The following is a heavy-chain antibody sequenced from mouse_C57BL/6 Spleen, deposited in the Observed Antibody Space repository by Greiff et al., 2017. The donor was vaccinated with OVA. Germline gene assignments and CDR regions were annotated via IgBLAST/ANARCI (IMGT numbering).Heavy chain of an antibody. CDR1: GYTFTSYW. Sequence: QVQLKQPGAELVKPGASVKMSCKASGYTFTSYWITWVKQRPGQGLEWIGDIYPGSGSTNYNEKFKSKATLTVDTSSSTAYMQLSSLTSEDSAVYYCARSYYGRDYFDYWGQGTTLTVSS. J-gene: IGHJ2*01. D-gene: IGHD1-1*01. CDR3: ARSYYGRDYFDY. V-gene: IGHV1-55*01. CDR2: IYPGSGST.